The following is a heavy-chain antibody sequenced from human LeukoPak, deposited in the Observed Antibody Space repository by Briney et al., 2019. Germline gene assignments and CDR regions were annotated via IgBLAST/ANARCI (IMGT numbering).Heavy chain of an antibody. Sequence: SETLSLTCTVSGGSISSGGYYWSWIRQPPGKGLEWIGYIYHSGSTYYNPSLKSRVTISVDRSKNQFSLKLSSVTAADTAVYYCAREAGGSGYEPGDVYWGQGTLVTVSS. D-gene: IGHD3-3*01. J-gene: IGHJ4*02. V-gene: IGHV4-30-2*01. CDR2: IYHSGST. CDR1: GGSISSGGYY. CDR3: AREAGGSGYEPGDVY.